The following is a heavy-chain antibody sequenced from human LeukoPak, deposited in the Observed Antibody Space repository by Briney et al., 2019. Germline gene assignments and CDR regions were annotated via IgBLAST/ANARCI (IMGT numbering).Heavy chain of an antibody. CDR1: GGSISSSSYY. CDR3: ARGNSGSYFLYGY. D-gene: IGHD1-26*01. J-gene: IGHJ4*02. Sequence: PSETLSLTCTVSGGSISSSSYYWGWIRQPPGKGMEWIGSIYYSGSTYYNPSLKSRVTISVDTSKNQFSLKLSSVTAADAAVYYCARGNSGSYFLYGYWGQGTLVTVSS. CDR2: IYYSGST. V-gene: IGHV4-39*07.